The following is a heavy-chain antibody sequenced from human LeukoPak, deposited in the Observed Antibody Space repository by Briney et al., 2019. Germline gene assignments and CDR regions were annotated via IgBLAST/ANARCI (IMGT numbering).Heavy chain of an antibody. CDR3: TTGIDDEGGY. D-gene: IGHD3-3*02. CDR2: IKTNAEGGTL. Sequence: GRSLRLSCAASGFTFDDYAMHWVRQAPGKGLEWVGRIKTNAEGGTLDYTAPVKGRFTISRDDSKNTSYLQMDSLEVEDTSMYYCTTGIDDEGGYWGQGTLVTVSS. CDR1: GFTFDDYA. J-gene: IGHJ4*02. V-gene: IGHV3-15*07.